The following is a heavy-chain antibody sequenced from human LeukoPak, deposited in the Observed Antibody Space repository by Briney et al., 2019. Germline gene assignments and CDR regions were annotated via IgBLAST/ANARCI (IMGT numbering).Heavy chain of an antibody. J-gene: IGHJ4*02. CDR3: TTQGYCTNGECYGFDN. CDR2: IKSKPDGGTT. CDR1: GFTFSNAW. D-gene: IGHD2-8*01. Sequence: PGGSLRLSCAASGFTFSNAWLSWVRQAPGKGLEWVGRIKSKPDGGTTDYAAPVKGRFTISRDDSKNTVYLQMNSLKTEDTAVYYCTTQGYCTNGECYGFDNWGQGTLVTVSS. V-gene: IGHV3-15*01.